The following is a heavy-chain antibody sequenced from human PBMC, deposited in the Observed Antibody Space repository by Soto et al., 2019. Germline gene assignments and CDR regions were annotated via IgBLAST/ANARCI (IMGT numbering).Heavy chain of an antibody. Sequence: GGSLRLSCAASGFTFSSYSMNWVRQAPGKGLEWVSYISSSSSTIYYADSVKGRFTISRDNAKNSLYLQMNSLRAEDTAVYYCARDLFPRGGPYYYYYYMDVWGKGTTVTVSS. CDR2: ISSSSSTI. CDR1: GFTFSSYS. CDR3: ARDLFPRGGPYYYYYYMDV. D-gene: IGHD2-21*01. V-gene: IGHV3-48*01. J-gene: IGHJ6*03.